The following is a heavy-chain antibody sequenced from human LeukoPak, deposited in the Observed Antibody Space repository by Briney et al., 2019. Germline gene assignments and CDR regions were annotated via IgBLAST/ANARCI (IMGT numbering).Heavy chain of an antibody. J-gene: IGHJ3*02. CDR2: INHSGST. Sequence: PSETLSLTCAVYGGSFSGYYWSWIRQPPGKGLEWIGEINHSGSTNYNPSLKSRVTISVDTSKNQFSLKLSSATAADTAVYYCARRLPSPDYYDSSGYYFHAFDIWGQGTMVTVSS. CDR3: ARRLPSPDYYDSSGYYFHAFDI. D-gene: IGHD3-22*01. CDR1: GGSFSGYY. V-gene: IGHV4-34*01.